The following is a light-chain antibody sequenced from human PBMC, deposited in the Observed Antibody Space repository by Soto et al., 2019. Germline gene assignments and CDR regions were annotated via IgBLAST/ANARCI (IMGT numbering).Light chain of an antibody. CDR2: EAS. V-gene: IGKV1-5*03. CDR1: QSISRW. CDR3: QQYNDSFPYT. Sequence: DIQMTQSPSTLSASVGDRVTITCRASQSISRWLAWYQQKPGTAPKLLIYEASTLESGVPSRFSASRSGTEFTLTVSSLQPDDFATYYCQQYNDSFPYTFGQGTKVDIK. J-gene: IGKJ2*01.